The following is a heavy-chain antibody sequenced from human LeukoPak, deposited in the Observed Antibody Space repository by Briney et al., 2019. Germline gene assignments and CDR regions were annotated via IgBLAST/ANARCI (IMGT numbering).Heavy chain of an antibody. CDR1: GFTFSSYS. CDR2: ISSSSSYI. CDR3: ARASGGYGDYELALFDY. D-gene: IGHD4-17*01. V-gene: IGHV3-21*01. J-gene: IGHJ4*02. Sequence: GGSLRLSCVASGFTFSSYSMNWVRQAPGKGLEWVSSISSSSSYIYYADSVKGRFTISRDNAKNSLYLQMNSLRAEDTAVYYCARASGGYGDYELALFDYWGQGTLVTVSS.